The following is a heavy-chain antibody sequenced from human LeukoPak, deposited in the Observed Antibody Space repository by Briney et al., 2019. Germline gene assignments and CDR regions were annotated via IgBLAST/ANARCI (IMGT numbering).Heavy chain of an antibody. V-gene: IGHV1-8*03. CDR2: MNPSSGNT. J-gene: IGHJ1*01. Sequence: ASVKVSCKASGYTFTSYGISWVRRAPGQGLEWMGWMNPSSGNTGYAQKFQGRVTITTDESTSTAYMELSSLTSEDTAVYYCARVGPGSLSAYFQHWGRGTLVTVSS. CDR3: ARVGPGSLSAYFQH. D-gene: IGHD6-13*01. CDR1: GYTFTSYG.